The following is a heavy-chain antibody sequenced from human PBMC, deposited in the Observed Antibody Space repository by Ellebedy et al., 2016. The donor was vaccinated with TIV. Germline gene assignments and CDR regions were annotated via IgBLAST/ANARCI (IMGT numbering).Heavy chain of an antibody. D-gene: IGHD3-10*01. CDR1: GYTFTGYY. Sequence: AASVKVSCKASGYTFTGYYMHWVRQAPGQGLEWMGWINPNSGGTNYAQKFQGRVTMTRDTSISTAYVELSRLRSDDTAVYYCARDPSTKYGSGSYYNGMDVWGQGTTVTVSS. J-gene: IGHJ6*02. V-gene: IGHV1-2*02. CDR3: ARDPSTKYGSGSYYNGMDV. CDR2: INPNSGGT.